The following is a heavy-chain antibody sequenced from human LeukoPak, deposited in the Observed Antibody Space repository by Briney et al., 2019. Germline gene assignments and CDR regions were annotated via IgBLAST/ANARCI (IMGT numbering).Heavy chain of an antibody. Sequence: AGSLRLSCAGSGYIFDDYGMRWVRHAPGKGLEWVAGINWNGGSTGYAASVKGRCTISRDNAKTALYLEMNSLRVEDTAFYYCVRLGRDGYTYGAAYWGQGALVTVSS. CDR3: VRLGRDGYTYGAAY. CDR2: INWNGGST. V-gene: IGHV3-20*04. CDR1: GYIFDDYG. J-gene: IGHJ1*01. D-gene: IGHD5-24*01.